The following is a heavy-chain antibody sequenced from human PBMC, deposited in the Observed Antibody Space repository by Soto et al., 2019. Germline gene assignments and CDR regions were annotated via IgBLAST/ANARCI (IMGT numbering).Heavy chain of an antibody. CDR1: GDSIGSSSYY. D-gene: IGHD4-17*01. CDR3: ARHGDLNYGDYVEALDY. Sequence: SETLSLTCTVSGDSIGSSSYYWGWIRQPPGKGLEWIGSIYYTRSTYFNPSLKSRVTISVDTSKNQFSLKLNSVTAADTALYYCARHGDLNYGDYVEALDYWGQGTLVTVSS. CDR2: IYYTRST. V-gene: IGHV4-39*01. J-gene: IGHJ4*02.